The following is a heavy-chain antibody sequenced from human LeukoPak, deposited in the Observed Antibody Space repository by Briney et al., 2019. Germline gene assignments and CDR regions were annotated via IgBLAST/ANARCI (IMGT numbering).Heavy chain of an antibody. D-gene: IGHD6-13*01. CDR3: AREGQQLEDDAFDI. V-gene: IGHV3-21*01. Sequence: GGSLRLSCAASGFTFSSYSMNWVRQAPGKGLEWVSSISSSSSYIYYADSVKGRFTISRDNAKNSLYLQMNSLRAEDTAVYYCAREGQQLEDDAFDIWGQGTMVTVSS. J-gene: IGHJ3*02. CDR1: GFTFSSYS. CDR2: ISSSSSYI.